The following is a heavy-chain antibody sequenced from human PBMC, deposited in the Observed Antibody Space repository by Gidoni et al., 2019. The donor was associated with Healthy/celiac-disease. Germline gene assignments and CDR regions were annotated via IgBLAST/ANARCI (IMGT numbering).Heavy chain of an antibody. V-gene: IGHV3-23*01. CDR3: AKDPLYDYGGNLSDY. Sequence: TISRDNSKNTLYLQMNSLRAEDTAVYYCAKDPLYDYGGNLSDYWGQGTLVTVSS. D-gene: IGHD4-17*01. J-gene: IGHJ4*02.